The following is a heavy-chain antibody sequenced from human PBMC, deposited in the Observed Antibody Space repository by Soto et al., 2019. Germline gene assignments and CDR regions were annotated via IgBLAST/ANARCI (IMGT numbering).Heavy chain of an antibody. V-gene: IGHV3-30*18. CDR2: ISYDGSNK. Sequence: QPGGSLRLSCAASGFTFSSYGMHWVRQAPGKGLEWVAVISYDGSNKYYADSVKGRFTISRDNSKNTLYLQMNSLRAEDTAVYYCAKDASHLLKMATMGRDYWGQGTLVTVSS. CDR3: AKDASHLLKMATMGRDY. D-gene: IGHD5-12*01. J-gene: IGHJ4*02. CDR1: GFTFSSYG.